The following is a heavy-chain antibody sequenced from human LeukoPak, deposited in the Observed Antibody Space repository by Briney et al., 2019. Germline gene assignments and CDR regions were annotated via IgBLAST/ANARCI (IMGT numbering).Heavy chain of an antibody. J-gene: IGHJ4*02. D-gene: IGHD4-17*01. CDR1: GGTFTSYA. V-gene: IGHV1-69*13. CDR3: ARGRLPGTTLTGMNY. CDR2: IIPIFGTA. Sequence: SVKVSCKASGGTFTSYAISWVRQAPGQGLEWMGGIIPIFGTANYAKKFQGRVTITADESTSTAYMELSSLRSEDTAGYYCARGRLPGTTLTGMNYGGQGTLATVSS.